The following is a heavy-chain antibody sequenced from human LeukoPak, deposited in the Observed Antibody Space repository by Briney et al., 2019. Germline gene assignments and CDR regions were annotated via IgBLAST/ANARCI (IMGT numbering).Heavy chain of an antibody. Sequence: GGSLRLSCSASGFTFSSYAMNWVRQAPGKGLEWVSSLSTGGGTAFYADSVKGRFTISRDNSKNTLYLQMNSLRAEDTAVYYCAKDRGYYYDSSGFDAFDIWGQGTMVTVSS. D-gene: IGHD3-22*01. CDR3: AKDRGYYYDSSGFDAFDI. CDR1: GFTFSSYA. V-gene: IGHV3-23*01. CDR2: LSTGGGTA. J-gene: IGHJ3*02.